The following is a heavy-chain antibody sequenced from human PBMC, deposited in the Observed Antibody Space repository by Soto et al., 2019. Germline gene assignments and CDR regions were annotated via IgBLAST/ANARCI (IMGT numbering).Heavy chain of an antibody. V-gene: IGHV4-59*08. D-gene: IGHD2-2*01. CDR3: ARLCEYYQALDP. CDR2: IYYSGST. Sequence: SETLSLTCTVSGGSISPYYWAWIRQPPGKGLEWVGYIYYSGSTSYNPSLKSRVTLSLETSKSQFSLRLSSVTASDTAVYYCARLCEYYQALDPWGQGTLVTVSS. CDR1: GGSISPYY. J-gene: IGHJ5*02.